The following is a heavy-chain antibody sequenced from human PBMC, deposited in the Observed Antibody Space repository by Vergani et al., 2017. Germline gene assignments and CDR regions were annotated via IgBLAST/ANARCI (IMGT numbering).Heavy chain of an antibody. J-gene: IGHJ5*02. CDR2: IYPGDSDT. CDR3: ARHHYYGSVSPGWFDP. Sequence: EVQLVQSGAAVKKPGESLKISCKGSGYSFTSYWIGWVRQMPGKGLEWMGSIYPGDSDTRYSPSFQGQVTISADKSISTAYLQWSSLKASDTAMYYCARHHYYGSVSPGWFDPWGQGTLVTVSS. D-gene: IGHD3-10*01. CDR1: GYSFTSYW. V-gene: IGHV5-51*01.